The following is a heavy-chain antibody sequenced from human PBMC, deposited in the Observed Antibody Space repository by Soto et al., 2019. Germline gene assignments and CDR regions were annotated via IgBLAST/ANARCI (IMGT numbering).Heavy chain of an antibody. CDR1: GYTFTGYY. CDR2: INPNSGGT. CDR3: ARANYDFWSGYLASDYYYYMDV. V-gene: IGHV1-2*04. D-gene: IGHD3-3*01. Sequence: ASVKVSCKASGYTFTGYYMHWVRQAPGQGLEWMGWINPNSGGTNYAQKFQGWVTMTRDRSISTAYMELSRLRSDDTAVYYCARANYDFWSGYLASDYYYYMDVWGKGTTVTVSS. J-gene: IGHJ6*03.